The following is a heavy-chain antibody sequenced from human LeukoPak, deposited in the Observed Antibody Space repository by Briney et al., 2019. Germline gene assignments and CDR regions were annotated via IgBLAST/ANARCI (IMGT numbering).Heavy chain of an antibody. CDR2: INPNSGGT. J-gene: IGHJ4*02. D-gene: IGHD3-10*01. CDR3: ASLGPYYYGSGRLGY. CDR1: GYTFTGYY. V-gene: IGHV1-2*04. Sequence: ASVKVSCKASGYTFTGYYMHWVRQAPGQGLEWMGWINPNSGGTNYAQKFQGWVTMTRDTSISTAYMELSSLRSEDTAVYYCASLGPYYYGSGRLGYWGQGTLVTVSS.